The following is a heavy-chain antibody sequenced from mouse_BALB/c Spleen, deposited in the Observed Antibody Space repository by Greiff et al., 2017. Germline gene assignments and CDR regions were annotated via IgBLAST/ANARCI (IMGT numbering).Heavy chain of an antibody. Sequence: EVKVEESGGGLVKPGGSLKLSCAASGFTFSSYAMSWVRQSPEKRLEWVAEISSGGSYTYYPDTVTGRFTISRDNAKNTLYLEMSSLRSEDTAMYYCARGDYDPYYYAMDYWGQGTSVTVSS. J-gene: IGHJ4*01. D-gene: IGHD2-4*01. CDR3: ARGDYDPYYYAMDY. CDR1: GFTFSSYA. CDR2: ISSGGSYT. V-gene: IGHV5-9-4*01.